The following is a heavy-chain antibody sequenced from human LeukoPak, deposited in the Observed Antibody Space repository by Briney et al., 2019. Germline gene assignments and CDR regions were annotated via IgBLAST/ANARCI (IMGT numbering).Heavy chain of an antibody. Sequence: GGFLRLSCAASGFTFSSYGMHWVRQAPGKGLEWVAVISYDGSNKYYADSVKGRFTISRDNSKNTLYLQMNSLRAEDTAVYYCAKDDGGYFDWLPLYYYYYGMDVWGQGTTVTVSS. D-gene: IGHD3-9*01. CDR1: GFTFSSYG. CDR3: AKDDGGYFDWLPLYYYYYGMDV. J-gene: IGHJ6*02. CDR2: ISYDGSNK. V-gene: IGHV3-30*18.